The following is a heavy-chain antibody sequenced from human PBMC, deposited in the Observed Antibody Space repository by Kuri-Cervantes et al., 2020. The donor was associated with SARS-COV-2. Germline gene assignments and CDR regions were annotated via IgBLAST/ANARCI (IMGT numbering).Heavy chain of an antibody. CDR1: GFTFSSYA. CDR3: SRDLRLGKSLDY. CDR2: IGPSGTTK. D-gene: IGHD7-27*01. V-gene: IGHV3-11*04. J-gene: IGHJ4*02. Sequence: LSLTCAAPGFTFSSYAMTLIRQAPGKGLEWVSNIGPSGTTKYYADSVKGRFTISRDNAKNSLYLQMSSLRAEDTAVYYCSRDLRLGKSLDYWGQGTLVTVSS.